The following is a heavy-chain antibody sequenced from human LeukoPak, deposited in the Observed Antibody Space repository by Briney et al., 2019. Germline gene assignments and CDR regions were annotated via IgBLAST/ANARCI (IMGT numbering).Heavy chain of an antibody. Sequence: GGSLRLSCAASGFTFNSYWMHWVRQAPGKGLVWVSGINNDGRSTTYADSVKGRFTISRDNAKNTVHLQMNSLRAGDTAVYYCAKVCCNVVYSPGAWGQGTLVTVSS. J-gene: IGHJ1*01. CDR1: GFTFNSYW. D-gene: IGHD2-8*02. V-gene: IGHV3-74*01. CDR2: INNDGRST. CDR3: AKVCCNVVYSPGA.